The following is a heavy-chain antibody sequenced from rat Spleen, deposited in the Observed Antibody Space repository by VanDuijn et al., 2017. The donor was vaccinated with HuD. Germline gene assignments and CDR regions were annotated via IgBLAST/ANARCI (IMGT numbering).Heavy chain of an antibody. CDR1: GFTFSNYY. J-gene: IGHJ4*01. CDR2: ISFEGSRS. Sequence: EVQLVESGGGLVQPGWSMKLSCAASGFTFSNYYMVWVRQAPKKGLEWVASISFEGSRSYYGDSVKGRFTISRDNAKSTLYLQMDSLRSEDTATYYCARPNNYYVMDAWGQGASVTVSS. D-gene: IGHD1-10*01. V-gene: IGHV5-22*01. CDR3: ARPNNYYVMDA.